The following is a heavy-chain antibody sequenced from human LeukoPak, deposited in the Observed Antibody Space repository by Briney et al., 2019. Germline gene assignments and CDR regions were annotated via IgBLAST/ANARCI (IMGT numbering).Heavy chain of an antibody. V-gene: IGHV3-74*01. CDR2: INSDGSIT. CDR3: ARDAVDTANAV. J-gene: IGHJ6*02. Sequence: GGPLRLSCAASGFTFTTYWMHWVRQAPGKGLVWVSHINSDGSITSYADSVKGRFTISRDNAKNTLYLQMNSLRAEDTAVYYCARDAVDTANAVWGQGTTVTVSS. CDR1: GFTFTTYW. D-gene: IGHD5-18*01.